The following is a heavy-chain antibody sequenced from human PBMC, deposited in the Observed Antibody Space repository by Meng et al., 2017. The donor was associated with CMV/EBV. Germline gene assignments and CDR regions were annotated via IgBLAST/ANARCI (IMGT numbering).Heavy chain of an antibody. D-gene: IGHD2-15*01. CDR1: SFTLNKYS. Sequence: TCLASSFTLNKYSMHWVRQAPGEGLLWVSRSNTDGTTTTCADSVKGRFTISRDNAKNTLNLQMNSLRVEDTAVYYCVRDTGYCFDYWGQGSLVTVSS. CDR2: SNTDGTTT. V-gene: IGHV3-74*01. CDR3: VRDTGYCFDY. J-gene: IGHJ4*02.